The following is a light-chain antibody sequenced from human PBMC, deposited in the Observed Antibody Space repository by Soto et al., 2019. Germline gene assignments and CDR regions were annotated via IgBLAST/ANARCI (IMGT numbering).Light chain of an antibody. CDR3: CSYAGIITWV. CDR2: GVT. Sequence: QSALTQPASVSGSPGQSITISCSGTSNDIGGHNHVSWYQQHPGNSPKLIIYGVTGRPSGVSNRFSASKSGTTASLTISGLQAEDEADYYCCSYAGIITWVCGGGTKLTVL. J-gene: IGLJ3*02. V-gene: IGLV2-23*02. CDR1: SNDIGGHNH.